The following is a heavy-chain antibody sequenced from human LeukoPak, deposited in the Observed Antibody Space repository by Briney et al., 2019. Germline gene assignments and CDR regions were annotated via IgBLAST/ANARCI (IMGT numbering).Heavy chain of an antibody. V-gene: IGHV1-8*03. CDR3: ARGFDYYDSSGYYPDFDY. CDR2: MNPNSGNT. J-gene: IGHJ4*02. D-gene: IGHD3-22*01. Sequence: ASVKVSCKASGYTFTSYDINWVRQATGQGLEWMGWMNPNSGNTGYAQKFQGRVTITRNTSISTAYMELSSLRSEDTAVYYCARGFDYYDSSGYYPDFDYWGQGTLVNVSS. CDR1: GYTFTSYD.